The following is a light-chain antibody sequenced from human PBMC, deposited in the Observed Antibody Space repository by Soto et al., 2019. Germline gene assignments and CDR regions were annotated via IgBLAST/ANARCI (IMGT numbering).Light chain of an antibody. J-gene: IGKJ5*01. CDR2: SAS. CDR3: QKTYMTPIT. Sequence: DLQMTQSPSSLSSSLGDRVTITCRASERMNNYLNWYQQKPWRAPKLLIYSASSLQSGIPSRFSGSGSGTDFTDLTLTISCLQPEDFATDYCQKTYMTPITFGQGTRREI. CDR1: ERMNNY. V-gene: IGKV1-39*01.